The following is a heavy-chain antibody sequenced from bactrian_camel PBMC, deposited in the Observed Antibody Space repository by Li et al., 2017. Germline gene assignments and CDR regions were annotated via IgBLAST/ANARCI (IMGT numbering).Heavy chain of an antibody. CDR1: GSTYSTYC. CDR2: IDSDGST. Sequence: QVQLVESGGGEVQAGGSLKLSCTASGSTYSTYCMGWSRQAPGKEREGVAAIDSDGSTYYADSVKGQFTISRDNAKNTVYLQMNSLKPEDTAVYYCVRDEEGGTWYELEADFGYWGQGTQVTVS. CDR3: VRDEEGGTWYELEADFGY. J-gene: IGHJ6*01. D-gene: IGHD3*01. V-gene: IGHV3S53*01.